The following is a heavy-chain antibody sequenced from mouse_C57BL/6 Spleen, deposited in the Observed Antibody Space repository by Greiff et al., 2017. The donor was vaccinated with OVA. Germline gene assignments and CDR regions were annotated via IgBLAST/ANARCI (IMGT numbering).Heavy chain of an antibody. J-gene: IGHJ2*01. CDR1: GYSITSGYY. D-gene: IGHD4-1*01. V-gene: IGHV3-6*01. CDR2: ISYDGSN. Sequence: EVKLQESGPGLVKPSQSLSLTCSVTGYSITSGYYWNWIRQFPGNKLEWMGYISYDGSNNYNPSLKNRISITRDTSKNQFFLKLNSVTTEDTATYYCARAANWEDYWGQGTTRTVSS. CDR3: ARAANWEDY.